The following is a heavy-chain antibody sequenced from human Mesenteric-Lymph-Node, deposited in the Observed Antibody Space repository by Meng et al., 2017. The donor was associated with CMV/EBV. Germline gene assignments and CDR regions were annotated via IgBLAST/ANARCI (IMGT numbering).Heavy chain of an antibody. D-gene: IGHD4/OR15-4a*01. J-gene: IGHJ2*01. CDR1: GFRYVSYG. V-gene: IGHV3-23*01. CDR3: AKAYGGVWYFDL. CDR2: IPGSGCST. Sequence: GFRYVSYGMRWVRQAPEKILEACPSIPGSGCSTFYADSVKGRLTIYTDNCENTLYLQMNGLRAEDTPVYYCAKAYGGVWYFDLWGRGTLVTVSS.